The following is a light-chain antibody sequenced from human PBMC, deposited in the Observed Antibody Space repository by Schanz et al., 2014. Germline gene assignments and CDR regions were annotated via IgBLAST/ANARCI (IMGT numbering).Light chain of an antibody. CDR3: QTWGTGIRV. Sequence: QLVLTQSPSASASLGASVKLTCTLSSGHSRYTIAWHQQQLEKGPRFLMKLNSDGSHSKGDGIPDRFSGSSSGAERYLTISSLQSEDEADYYCQTWGTGIRVFGGGTKLTVL. J-gene: IGLJ3*02. CDR1: SGHSRYT. CDR2: LNSDGSH. V-gene: IGLV4-69*01.